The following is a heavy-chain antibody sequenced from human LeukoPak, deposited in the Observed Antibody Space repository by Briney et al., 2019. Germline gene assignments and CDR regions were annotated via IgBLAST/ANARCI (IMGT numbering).Heavy chain of an antibody. V-gene: IGHV1-2*04. CDR2: INPNTGGT. D-gene: IGHD3-3*01. J-gene: IGHJ4*02. CDR3: ARAPAGGPLRVFDY. Sequence: ASVKVSCKASGYTFIDCYMHWVRQAPGQGLEWMGWINPNTGGTNYAQKFQGWVTLTRDTSISAAYMDLSRLTSDDTAVYYCARAPAGGPLRVFDYWGQGTLVTVSS. CDR1: GYTFIDCY.